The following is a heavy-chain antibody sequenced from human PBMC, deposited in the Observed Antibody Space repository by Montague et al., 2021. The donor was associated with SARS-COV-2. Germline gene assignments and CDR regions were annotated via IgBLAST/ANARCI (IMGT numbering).Heavy chain of an antibody. CDR3: ARGIDFGLVASRSHYFDT. CDR2: LYYSGNA. V-gene: IGHV4-39*01. J-gene: IGHJ4*02. D-gene: IGHD3-3*01. CDR1: GTTRKNNYY. Sequence: SETLSLTCSFSGTTRKNNYYWGWIRQPPGKGLEWVGSLYYSGNAXXSPXXXSRVTISVDTSRSQFSLQLTSVTVADTALYYCARGIDFGLVASRSHYFDTWGQGTLVSVSS.